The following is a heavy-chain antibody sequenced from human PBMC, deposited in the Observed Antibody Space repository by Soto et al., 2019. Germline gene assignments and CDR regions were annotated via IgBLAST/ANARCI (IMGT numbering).Heavy chain of an antibody. J-gene: IGHJ6*02. CDR1: GFTFSSYS. Sequence: GGSLRLSCAASGFTFSSYSMNWVRQAPGKGLEWVSSISSSSSYIYYADSVKGRFTISRDNAKNSLYLQMNSLRAEDTAVYYCARYPTLLYGMDVWGQGTTVTVSS. CDR3: ARYPTLLYGMDV. CDR2: ISSSSSYI. V-gene: IGHV3-21*01.